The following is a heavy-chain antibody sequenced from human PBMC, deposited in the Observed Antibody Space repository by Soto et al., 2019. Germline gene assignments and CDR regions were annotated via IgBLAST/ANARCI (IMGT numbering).Heavy chain of an antibody. Sequence: EVQLVESGGGLVQPGGSLRLSYAASGFTFSGYNMNWVRQAPGKGLEWISCIKSDSSGTWYADSVKGRFTMSRDNAKNSLYLQMNSLRDEDTAVYFCARDSNWSSDYWGQGTLVAVSS. D-gene: IGHD1-1*01. CDR2: IKSDSSGT. CDR3: ARDSNWSSDY. V-gene: IGHV3-48*02. J-gene: IGHJ4*02. CDR1: GFTFSGYN.